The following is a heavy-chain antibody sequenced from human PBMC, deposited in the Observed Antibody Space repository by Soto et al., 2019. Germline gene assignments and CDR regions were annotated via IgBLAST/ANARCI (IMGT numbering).Heavy chain of an antibody. D-gene: IGHD2-15*01. J-gene: IGHJ6*02. CDR2: IYPGDSDT. V-gene: IGHV5-51*01. Sequence: PGESLKISCKGSGYSFTSYWIGWVRQMPGKGLEWMGIIYPGDSDTRYSPSFQGQVTISADKSISTAYLQWSSLKASDTAMYYCARPVSYCSGGSCLLSYGMDVWGQGTTVTVSS. CDR3: ARPVSYCSGGSCLLSYGMDV. CDR1: GYSFTSYW.